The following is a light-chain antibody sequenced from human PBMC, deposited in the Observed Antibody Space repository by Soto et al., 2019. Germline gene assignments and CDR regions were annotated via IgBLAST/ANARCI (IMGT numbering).Light chain of an antibody. J-gene: IGKJ1*01. V-gene: IGKV1-5*01. CDR2: DAS. Sequence: IQMTQSPSTLSASVGYIVTITCRSSQSFTRWLAWYQQKPGKAPKLLIYDASNLEIGAPSRFSGSGSGTEFTLTISSLQPDDFATYYCQKYNSYLWTFGQGTKVDIK. CDR3: QKYNSYLWT. CDR1: QSFTRW.